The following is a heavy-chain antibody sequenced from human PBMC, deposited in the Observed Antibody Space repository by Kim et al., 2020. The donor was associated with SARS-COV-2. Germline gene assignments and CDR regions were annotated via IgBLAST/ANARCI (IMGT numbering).Heavy chain of an antibody. Sequence: ASVKVSCKASGYTLSSSDINWVRQAPGQGLEWMGWINPANGAAGQAQKFRGRITLTTDTSTNTAYMELSSLTSEDTAIYYCARVYGFGSGSRGYDYWGQGTLVTVSS. CDR2: INPANGAA. CDR1: GYTLSSSD. J-gene: IGHJ4*02. CDR3: ARVYGFGSGSRGYDY. D-gene: IGHD3-10*01. V-gene: IGHV1-8*02.